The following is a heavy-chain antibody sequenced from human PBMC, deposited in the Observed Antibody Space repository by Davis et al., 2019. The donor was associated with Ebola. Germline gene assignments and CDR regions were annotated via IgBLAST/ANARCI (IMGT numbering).Heavy chain of an antibody. J-gene: IGHJ4*02. CDR3: ARTYDVLTNYYQFDS. CDR1: GYIFTNYA. D-gene: IGHD3-9*01. Sequence: AASVKVSCKASGYIFTNYAMNWVRQAPGQGLEWLGWIHTNTGNPTYAQGFTGRFVFSVDTSVSTAYLEIGNLKAEDTAVYFCARTYDVLTNYYQFDSWGQGTLVTVSS. CDR2: IHTNTGNP. V-gene: IGHV7-4-1*01.